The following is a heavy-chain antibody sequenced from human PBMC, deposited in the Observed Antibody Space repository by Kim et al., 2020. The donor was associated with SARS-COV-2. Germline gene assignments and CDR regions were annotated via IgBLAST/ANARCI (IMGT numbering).Heavy chain of an antibody. CDR1: GYTFTTNA. CDR3: ARDWPLGSTNYFDF. J-gene: IGHJ4*02. V-gene: IGHV1-3*04. D-gene: IGHD1-26*01. CDR2: INTDKGNT. Sequence: ASVKVSCKASGYTFTTNAIQWVRQAPGQRPEWIVWINTDKGNTEYSQKFQGRVTFTRDISASTAYMELSSLRSEDTAEYFCARDWPLGSTNYFDFWGQGTLVTVSS.